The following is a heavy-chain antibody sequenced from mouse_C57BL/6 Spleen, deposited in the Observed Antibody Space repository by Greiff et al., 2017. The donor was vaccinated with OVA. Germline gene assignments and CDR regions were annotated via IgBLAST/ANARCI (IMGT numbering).Heavy chain of an antibody. CDR3: ARVGSDYDDYAMDY. V-gene: IGHV1-61*01. CDR2: IYPSDSET. D-gene: IGHD3-2*02. CDR1: GYTFTSYW. Sequence: VQLQQPGAELVRPGSSVKLSCKASGYTFTSYWMDWVKQRPGQGLEWIGNIYPSDSETHYNQKFKYKATLTVDKSSSTAYMQLSSLTSEDSAVYYCARVGSDYDDYAMDYWGTGTSVTVSS. J-gene: IGHJ4*01.